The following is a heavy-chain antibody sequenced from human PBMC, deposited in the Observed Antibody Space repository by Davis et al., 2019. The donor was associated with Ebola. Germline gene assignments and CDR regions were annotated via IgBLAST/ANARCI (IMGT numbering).Heavy chain of an antibody. Sequence: GGSLRLSCAASGFTFSSYAMSWVRQAPGKGLEWVSGISWNSGSIGYADSVKGRFTISRDNAKNSLYLQMNSLRAEDTALYYCTKDISPAAAGTYYYYGMDVWGQGTTVTVSS. D-gene: IGHD6-13*01. V-gene: IGHV3-9*01. CDR1: GFTFSSYA. CDR3: TKDISPAAAGTYYYYGMDV. J-gene: IGHJ6*02. CDR2: ISWNSGSI.